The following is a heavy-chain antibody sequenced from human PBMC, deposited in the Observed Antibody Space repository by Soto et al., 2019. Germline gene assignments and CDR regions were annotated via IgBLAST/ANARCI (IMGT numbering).Heavy chain of an antibody. CDR2: INPSGGST. D-gene: IGHD3-22*01. CDR1: GYTFTSYY. CDR3: ASTYYYDSSGYNDLIYYGMDV. V-gene: IGHV1-46*01. J-gene: IGHJ6*02. Sequence: ASVKVSCKASGYTFTSYYMHWVRQAPGQGLEWMGIINPSGGSTSYAQKFQGRVTMTRDTSTSTVYMELSSLRSEDTAVYYCASTYYYDSSGYNDLIYYGMDVWGQGTTVTVSS.